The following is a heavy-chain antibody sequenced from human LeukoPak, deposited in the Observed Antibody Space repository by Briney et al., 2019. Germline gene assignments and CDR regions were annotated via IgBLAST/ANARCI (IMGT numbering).Heavy chain of an antibody. CDR3: ARDQDLDFDY. CDR1: GGSVSGYY. V-gene: IGHV4-34*01. Sequence: SETLSLTCAVNGGSVSGYYWSWIRQPPGKGLEWIGEINYSGSTNYNPSLKSRVTISVDTSKNQFSLKLNSVTAADTAVYYCARDQDLDFDYWGQGTLVTVSS. J-gene: IGHJ4*02. CDR2: INYSGST.